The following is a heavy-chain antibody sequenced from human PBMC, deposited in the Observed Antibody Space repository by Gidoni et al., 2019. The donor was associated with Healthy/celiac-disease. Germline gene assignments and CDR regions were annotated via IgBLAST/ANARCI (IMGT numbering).Heavy chain of an antibody. D-gene: IGHD2-2*01. V-gene: IGHV1-69*01. CDR1: GGTFSSYA. Sequence: QVQLVQSGAEVMKPGSSVKVSCKASGGTFSSYAISWVRQAPGQGLEWMGGIIPIFGTANYAQKFQGRVTITADESTSTAYMELSSLRSEDTAVYYCARDLCSSTSCYWGDYYGMDVWGQGTTVTVSS. J-gene: IGHJ6*02. CDR3: ARDLCSSTSCYWGDYYGMDV. CDR2: IIPIFGTA.